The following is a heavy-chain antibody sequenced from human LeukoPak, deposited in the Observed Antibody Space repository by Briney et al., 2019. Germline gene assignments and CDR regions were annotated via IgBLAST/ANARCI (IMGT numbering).Heavy chain of an antibody. CDR2: IYPYSGDT. J-gene: IGHJ3*02. V-gene: IGHV1-2*02. D-gene: IGHD6-6*01. Sequence: ASVTVSCKASGYTFTGYYIHWVRQAPGQGLEWMGWIYPYSGDTNYAQNFQGRVTMTRDTSISTAYMELSSLKSDDTAVYYCARDRNSGWSLDIWGQGTMLTVPS. CDR1: GYTFTGYY. CDR3: ARDRNSGWSLDI.